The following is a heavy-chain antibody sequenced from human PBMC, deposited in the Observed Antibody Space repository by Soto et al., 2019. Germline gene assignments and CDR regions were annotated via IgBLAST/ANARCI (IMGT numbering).Heavy chain of an antibody. J-gene: IGHJ4*02. CDR1: GFTFSSYG. CDR2: ISYDGSNN. V-gene: IGHV3-30*18. D-gene: IGHD3-10*01. Sequence: QVQLVESGGGVVQPGRSLRLSCAASGFTFSSYGMHWVRHAPGKGLEWVAVISYDGSNNYYADSVKGRFTISRDNSKNTLYLQMNSRRAEDTAVYYCAKDDGHGVDYWGQGPLVTVSS. CDR3: AKDDGHGVDY.